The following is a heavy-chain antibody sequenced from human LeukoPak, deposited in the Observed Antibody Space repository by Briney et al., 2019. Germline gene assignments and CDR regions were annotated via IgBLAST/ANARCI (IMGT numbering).Heavy chain of an antibody. J-gene: IGHJ4*02. CDR1: GFTFSTCT. D-gene: IGHD3-10*01. CDR2: ISGRRSYI. CDR3: ARGPNYGSRSDFLDY. V-gene: IGHV3-21*06. Sequence: GGSLRLSCAASGFTFSTCTMNWVRQAPGKGLEWVSIISGRRSYIHFADSLKGRFTISRDDAKNSLYLRMNSLRAEDTAIYYCARGPNYGSRSDFLDYWGPGNLVTVSS.